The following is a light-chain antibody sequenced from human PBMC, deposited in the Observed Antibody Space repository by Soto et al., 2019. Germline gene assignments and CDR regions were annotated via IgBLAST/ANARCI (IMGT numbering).Light chain of an antibody. CDR2: DVN. CDR3: CSYAGAYRYV. Sequence: QSALTQPRSASGSPGQSITISCTGTSSDVGGYNYVSWYQQHPAKAPKLLIHDVNKRPPGVPDRFSASKSGNTASLTISGLQAEDEADYFCCSYAGAYRYVFGSGTKLTVL. CDR1: SSDVGGYNY. V-gene: IGLV2-11*01. J-gene: IGLJ1*01.